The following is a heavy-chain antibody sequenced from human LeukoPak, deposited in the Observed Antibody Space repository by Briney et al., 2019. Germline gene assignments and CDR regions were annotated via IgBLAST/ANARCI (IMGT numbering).Heavy chain of an antibody. CDR2: IFPGDSHI. V-gene: IGHV5-51*01. J-gene: IGHJ4*02. Sequence: GESLKISCKGSGYSFTSYWIGWVRQMPGKGLEWMGTIFPGDSHIRYSPSFQGQATISADKSITNAYLQWSSLKASDTAMYYCARREGATDYYFDYWGQGTLVTVSS. CDR3: ARREGATDYYFDY. CDR1: GYSFTSYW. D-gene: IGHD1-26*01.